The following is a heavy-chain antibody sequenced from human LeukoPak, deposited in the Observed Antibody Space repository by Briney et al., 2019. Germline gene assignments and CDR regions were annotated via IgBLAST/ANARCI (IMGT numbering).Heavy chain of an antibody. J-gene: IGHJ4*02. CDR2: INSDGSST. D-gene: IGHD6-19*01. Sequence: PGGSLRLSCAASGFTLNTYWMHWVRQAPGKGLVWVSRINSDGSSTKYADSVKGRFTISRDNAKNSLYLQMNSLRAEDTAVYYCARALSSGRFLPRYFDFWGQGTLVTVSS. CDR1: GFTLNTYW. CDR3: ARALSSGRFLPRYFDF. V-gene: IGHV3-74*01.